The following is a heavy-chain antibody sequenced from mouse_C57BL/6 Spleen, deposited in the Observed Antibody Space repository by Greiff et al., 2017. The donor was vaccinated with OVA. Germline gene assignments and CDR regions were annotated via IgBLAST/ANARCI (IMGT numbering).Heavy chain of an antibody. Sequence: QVQLQQSGPGLVQPSQSLSITCTVSGFSLTSYGVHWVRQSPGKGLEWLGVIWSGGSTDYNAAFISRLSISKDNSKSQVFFKMNSLQADDTAIYYCASLYYYGSSYYAMDYWGQGTSGTVSS. V-gene: IGHV2-2*01. CDR1: GFSLTSYG. D-gene: IGHD1-1*01. CDR3: ASLYYYGSSYYAMDY. J-gene: IGHJ4*01. CDR2: IWSGGST.